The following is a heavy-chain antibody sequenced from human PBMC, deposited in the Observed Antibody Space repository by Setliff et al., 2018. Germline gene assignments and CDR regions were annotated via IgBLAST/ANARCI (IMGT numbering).Heavy chain of an antibody. J-gene: IGHJ4*02. V-gene: IGHV1-3*01. CDR3: ARDGIAARPGADY. CDR2: INAGNGNT. CDR1: GYTFTSYA. D-gene: IGHD6-6*01. Sequence: ASVKVSCKASGYTFTSYAMHWVRQAPGQRLEWMGWINAGNGNTKYSQKFQGRVTITRDTSASTAYMELSSLRSGDTAVYYCARDGIAARPGADYWGQRTLVTVSS.